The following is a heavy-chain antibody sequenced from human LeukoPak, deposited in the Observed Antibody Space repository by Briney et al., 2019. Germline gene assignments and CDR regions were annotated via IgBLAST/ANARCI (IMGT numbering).Heavy chain of an antibody. V-gene: IGHV1-8*01. Sequence: HGSSVNVPCKPSGYTLPRYHINLVLQATGQGLEWMGWVNPNSGDTAYAQKFQGRVTMTRNTSISTAYMELSSLRSEDTAVYYCARSFDHWGQGTLVTVSS. CDR3: ARSFDH. CDR1: GYTLPRYH. CDR2: VNPNSGDT. J-gene: IGHJ4*02.